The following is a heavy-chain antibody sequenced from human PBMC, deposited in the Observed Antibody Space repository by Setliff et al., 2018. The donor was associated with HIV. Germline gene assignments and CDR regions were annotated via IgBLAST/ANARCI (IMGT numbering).Heavy chain of an antibody. Sequence: GGSLRLSCAASGFTFRSYEMNWVRQAPGKGLEWVSYISSSSSYTHYADSVKGRFTISRDNVKNSLYLQMNSLRAEDTAVYYCARIYNYVWGTYRNFDYWGQGTLVTVSS. J-gene: IGHJ4*02. CDR3: ARIYNYVWGTYRNFDY. D-gene: IGHD3-16*02. V-gene: IGHV3-21*05. CDR1: GFTFRSYE. CDR2: ISSSSSYT.